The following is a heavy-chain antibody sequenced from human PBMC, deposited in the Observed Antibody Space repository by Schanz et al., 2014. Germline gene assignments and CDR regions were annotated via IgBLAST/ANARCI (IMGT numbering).Heavy chain of an antibody. J-gene: IGHJ3*02. Sequence: QVQLVQSGVEVKRPGASVRVSCKASGYSFTDYAIHWVRQAPGQGLEWMGWISGYNGDTNYAPKFQDRVTMTTDTSTSTVYMELSSLRSEDTAVYFCARGPSTGAFDIWGQGTMVTVSS. CDR2: ISGYNGDT. V-gene: IGHV1-18*01. CDR1: GYSFTDYA. CDR3: ARGPSTGAFDI.